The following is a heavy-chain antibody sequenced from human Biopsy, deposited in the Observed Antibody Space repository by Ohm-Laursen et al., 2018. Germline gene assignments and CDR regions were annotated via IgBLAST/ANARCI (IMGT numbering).Heavy chain of an antibody. D-gene: IGHD4-23*01. Sequence: SETLSLTCTVSGGSFTGHYWSWIRQPPGKGLECIGNIHHSGSTNYNPSLKSRLTISVDTSKNQFSLKLSSVTAADTAVYYCARGSNEYGGLYFPHWGQGTLVTVSS. CDR3: ARGSNEYGGLYFPH. CDR2: IHHSGST. V-gene: IGHV4-4*09. J-gene: IGHJ1*01. CDR1: GGSFTGHY.